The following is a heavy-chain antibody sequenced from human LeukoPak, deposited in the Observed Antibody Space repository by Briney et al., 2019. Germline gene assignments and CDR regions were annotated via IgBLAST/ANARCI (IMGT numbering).Heavy chain of an antibody. V-gene: IGHV3-30-3*01. J-gene: IGHJ4*02. CDR1: GFTFSNYA. CDR3: AKDLDIVVVPASTGFDY. D-gene: IGHD2-2*03. CDR2: ISYDGSNK. Sequence: GRSLRLSCAASGFTFSNYAMHWVRQAPGKGLEWVAVISYDGSNKYYADSVKGRFTISRDNSKNTLYLQMNSLRAEDTAVYYCAKDLDIVVVPASTGFDYWGQGTLVTVSS.